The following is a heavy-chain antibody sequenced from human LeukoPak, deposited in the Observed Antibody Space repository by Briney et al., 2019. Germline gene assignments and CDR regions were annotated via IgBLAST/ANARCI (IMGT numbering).Heavy chain of an antibody. D-gene: IGHD2-15*01. CDR1: GGTVSSYA. J-gene: IGHJ4*02. CDR3: ARLGYCSGGSCPAVKDY. Sequence: GSSVKVSCKASGGTVSSYAISWVRQAPGQGLEWMGGIIPIFGTANYAQKFQGRVTITADESTSTAYMELSSLRSEDTAVYYCARLGYCSGGSCPAVKDYWGQGTLVTVSS. V-gene: IGHV1-69*01. CDR2: IIPIFGTA.